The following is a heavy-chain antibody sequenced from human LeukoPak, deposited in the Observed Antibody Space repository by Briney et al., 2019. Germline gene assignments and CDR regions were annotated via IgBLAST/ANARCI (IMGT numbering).Heavy chain of an antibody. V-gene: IGHV4-59*01. CDR3: ARGKIVLTMIRGAKNSWEFDY. Sequence: SETLSLTCNVSGDSISSDYWSWIRQPPGKGLEWIGHIYYSGSTNYNPSLKSRVTISVDASKNHFSLKVSSVTAADTAVYYCARGKIVLTMIRGAKNSWEFDYWGQGTLVTVSS. CDR2: IYYSGST. J-gene: IGHJ4*02. CDR1: GDSISSDY. D-gene: IGHD3-10*01.